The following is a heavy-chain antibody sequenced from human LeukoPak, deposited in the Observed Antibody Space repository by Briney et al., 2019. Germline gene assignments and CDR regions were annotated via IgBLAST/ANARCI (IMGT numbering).Heavy chain of an antibody. CDR2: ISGSGGST. Sequence: PGGSLRLSCAASGFTFSSYWMHWVRQAPGKGLEWVSAISGSGGSTYYADSVKGRSTISRDNSKNTLYLQMNSLRAEDTAVYYCAKAGEGYSYGSYYFDYWGQGTLVTVSS. CDR3: AKAGEGYSYGSYYFDY. D-gene: IGHD5-18*01. CDR1: GFTFSSYW. V-gene: IGHV3-23*01. J-gene: IGHJ4*02.